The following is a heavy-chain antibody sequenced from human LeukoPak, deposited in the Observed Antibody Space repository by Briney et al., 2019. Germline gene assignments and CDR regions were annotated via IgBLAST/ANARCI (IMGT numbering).Heavy chain of an antibody. Sequence: GESLKISCKGSGYSFSTYWIAWVRQMPGKGLEWMGIIYPSDSDTRYSPSFQGQVTTSADKSITTAYLQWSSLKASDTAMYYCARLTSSWSFDYWGQGTLVTVSS. CDR1: GYSFSTYW. D-gene: IGHD6-13*01. CDR2: IYPSDSDT. V-gene: IGHV5-51*01. CDR3: ARLTSSWSFDY. J-gene: IGHJ4*02.